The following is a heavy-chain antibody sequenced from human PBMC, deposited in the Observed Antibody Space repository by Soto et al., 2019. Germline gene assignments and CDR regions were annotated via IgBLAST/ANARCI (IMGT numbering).Heavy chain of an antibody. J-gene: IGHJ5*02. D-gene: IGHD3-22*01. CDR2: IYYSGST. V-gene: IGHV4-59*01. Sequence: PSETLSLTXTVSGGSISSYSWSWIRQPPGKGLEWIGYIYYSGSTNYNPSLKSRVTISVDTSKNQFSLKLSSVTAADTAVYYCARDYYDSAYNWFDPWGQGTLVTVSS. CDR3: ARDYYDSAYNWFDP. CDR1: GGSISSYS.